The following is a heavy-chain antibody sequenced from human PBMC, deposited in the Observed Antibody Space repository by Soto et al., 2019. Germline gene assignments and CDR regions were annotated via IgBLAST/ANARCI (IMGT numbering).Heavy chain of an antibody. Sequence: ASVKVSCKASGYTFTGYYMHWVRQAPGQGLEWIGWINPNSGGTNYAQKFQGWVTMTRDTSISTAYMELSRLRSDETAVYYCARLGMESGLVLVITGFNYRGQGTLVTVSS. J-gene: IGHJ4*02. CDR2: INPNSGGT. V-gene: IGHV1-2*04. CDR1: GYTFTGYY. CDR3: ARLGMESGLVLVITGFNY. D-gene: IGHD3-22*01.